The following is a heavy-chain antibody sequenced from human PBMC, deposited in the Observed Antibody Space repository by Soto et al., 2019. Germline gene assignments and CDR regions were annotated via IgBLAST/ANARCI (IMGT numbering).Heavy chain of an antibody. CDR1: GYTFLNYD. J-gene: IGHJ4*02. CDR2: ISTFNGHT. D-gene: IGHD3-10*01. CDR3: ARVSGTGDY. Sequence: QVHLVQSGAEVKKPGASVRVSCKASGYTFLNYDITWVRQAPGQGLAWMGWISTFNGHTKYAPKVQGRVTMTTDTSTTTAYMELRSLSSDDTAVYYCARVSGTGDYWGQGTLVTVSS. V-gene: IGHV1-18*01.